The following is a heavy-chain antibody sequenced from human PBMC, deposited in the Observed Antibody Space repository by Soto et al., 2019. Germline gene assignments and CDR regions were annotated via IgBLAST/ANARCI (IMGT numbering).Heavy chain of an antibody. D-gene: IGHD2-21*02. CDR2: IYWDDER. Sequence: QITLKESGPTLVKPTQTLTLTCTFSGFSLSTSGVGVGWIRQPPGKALDWLALIYWDDERRYSPSLKNRLIITKDTSKNQVVLTMTNMDPVDTATYYCVRRVTAFDYWGQGTLVTVSS. J-gene: IGHJ4*02. CDR3: VRRVTAFDY. V-gene: IGHV2-5*02. CDR1: GFSLSTSGVG.